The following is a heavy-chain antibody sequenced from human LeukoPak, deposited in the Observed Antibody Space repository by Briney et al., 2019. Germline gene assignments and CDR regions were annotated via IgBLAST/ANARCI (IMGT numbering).Heavy chain of an antibody. D-gene: IGHD3-10*01. CDR1: GYTFTSYD. Sequence: EASVKVSCKASGYTFTSYDTNWVRQATGQGLEWMGWMNPNSGNTGYAQKSQGRVTMTRNTSISTAYMELSSLRSEDTAVYYCARLNSRRIPRRGVATMVRGYNRKYYFDYWGQGTLVTVSS. V-gene: IGHV1-8*01. CDR2: MNPNSGNT. CDR3: ARLNSRRIPRRGVATMVRGYNRKYYFDY. J-gene: IGHJ4*02.